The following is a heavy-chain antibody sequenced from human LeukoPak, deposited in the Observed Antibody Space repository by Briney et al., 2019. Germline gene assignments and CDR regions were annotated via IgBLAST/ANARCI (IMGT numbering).Heavy chain of an antibody. J-gene: IGHJ5*02. D-gene: IGHD3-10*01. CDR2: INQDGGDK. Sequence: PGGSLRLSCAASGFTFSNFYMSWVRQAPGKGLEWVANINQDGGDKNYVDSVKGRFAISRDNAKNSLYLQMSSLRVEDTAVYYCAKVFGEFSWGQRTLVTVSS. CDR3: AKVFGEFS. V-gene: IGHV3-7*04. CDR1: GFTFSNFY.